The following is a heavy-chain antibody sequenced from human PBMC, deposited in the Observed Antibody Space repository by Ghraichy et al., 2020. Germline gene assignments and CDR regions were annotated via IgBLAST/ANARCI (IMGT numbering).Heavy chain of an antibody. CDR1: GGSFSGYY. J-gene: IGHJ3*02. D-gene: IGHD6-13*01. CDR2: INHSGST. Sequence: SETLSLTCAVYGGSFSGYYWSWIRQPPGKGLEWIGEINHSGSTNYNPSLKSRVTISVDTSKNQFSLKLSSVTAADTAVYYCARCPIAAAGVDAFDIWGQGTMVTVSS. V-gene: IGHV4-34*01. CDR3: ARCPIAAAGVDAFDI.